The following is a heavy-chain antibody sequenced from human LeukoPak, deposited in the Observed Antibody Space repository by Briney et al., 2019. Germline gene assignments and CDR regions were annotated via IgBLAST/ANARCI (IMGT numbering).Heavy chain of an antibody. CDR2: MYPGDSDT. CDR3: ARQRSYPDYFDY. CDR1: GDRFTSYW. V-gene: IGHV5-51*01. D-gene: IGHD1-26*01. Sequence: GEPLKISCKAYGDRFTSYWIGWVRQMPGKGLEWMGIMYPGDSDTRYSPSFQGQVTISADKSISTAYLQWSSLKASDTAMYYCARQRSYPDYFDYWGQGTLVTVSS. J-gene: IGHJ4*02.